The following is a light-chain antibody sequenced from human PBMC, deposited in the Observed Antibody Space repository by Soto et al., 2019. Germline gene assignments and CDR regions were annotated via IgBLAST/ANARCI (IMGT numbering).Light chain of an antibody. CDR2: AAS. Sequence: DINLTQSPSTLSASVGDRVTFHFRASQSISSYLNWYQQKPGKAPKLLIYAASSLQSGVPSRFSGSGSGTDFTLTISSLQPEDFATYYCQQSYSTPSFGPGTKVDI. V-gene: IGKV1-39*01. CDR1: QSISSY. J-gene: IGKJ3*01. CDR3: QQSYSTPS.